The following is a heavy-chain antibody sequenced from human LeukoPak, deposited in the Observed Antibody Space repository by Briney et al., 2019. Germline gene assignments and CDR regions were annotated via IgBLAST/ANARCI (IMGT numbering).Heavy chain of an antibody. CDR1: GFTFKSYA. V-gene: IGHV3-23*01. J-gene: IGHJ4*02. CDR2: ITNGGTA. Sequence: GGSLRLXCVASGFTFKSYAMNWVRQAPGKGLEWVSGITNGGTAHYGDSVKGRFTISRDNSKSSLYLQMNTLSAEDTAVYYCAKGYFGSGSYYNPYFDYWGQGTLVTVSS. D-gene: IGHD3-10*01. CDR3: AKGYFGSGSYYNPYFDY.